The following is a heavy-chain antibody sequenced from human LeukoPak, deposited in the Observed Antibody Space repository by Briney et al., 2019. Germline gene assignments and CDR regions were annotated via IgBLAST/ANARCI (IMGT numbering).Heavy chain of an antibody. CDR1: GYTFINYD. CDR2: ISTYNGNT. CDR3: ARDVGEYCSSTNCYASHY. V-gene: IGHV1-18*01. D-gene: IGHD2-2*01. J-gene: IGHJ4*02. Sequence: WASVKVSCKASGYTFINYDFSWVRQAPGQGLEWMGWISTYNGNTNYAQKLQGRVTMTTDTSTSTAYMELRSLRSDDTAVYYCARDVGEYCSSTNCYASHYWGQGTLVTVSS.